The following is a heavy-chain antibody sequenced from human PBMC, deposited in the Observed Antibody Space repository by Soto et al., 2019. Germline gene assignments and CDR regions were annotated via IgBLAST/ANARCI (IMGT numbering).Heavy chain of an antibody. D-gene: IGHD3-10*01. Sequence: SETLSLTCTVSGGSISSGGYYWSWIRQHPGKGLEWIGYIYYSGSTYYNPSLKSRVTISVDTSKNQFSLKLSSVTAADTAVYYCARGFLGSGSFDYWGQGTLVTVSS. J-gene: IGHJ4*02. V-gene: IGHV4-31*03. CDR1: GGSISSGGYY. CDR3: ARGFLGSGSFDY. CDR2: IYYSGST.